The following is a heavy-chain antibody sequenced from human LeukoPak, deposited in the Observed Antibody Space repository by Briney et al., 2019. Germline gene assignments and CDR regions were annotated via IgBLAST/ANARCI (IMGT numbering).Heavy chain of an antibody. Sequence: AASVKLSCKASGFTFTGYYMHWVRQAPGQGLEWMGWINPNSGSKNYAQKFQGRVTITRDTSISTAYMELSRLRSDDTAVYYCARVVAACGMDVGGQKPTDTVS. D-gene: IGHD2-15*01. J-gene: IGHJ6*02. CDR2: INPNSGSK. CDR1: GFTFTGYY. CDR3: ARVVAACGMDV. V-gene: IGHV1-2*02.